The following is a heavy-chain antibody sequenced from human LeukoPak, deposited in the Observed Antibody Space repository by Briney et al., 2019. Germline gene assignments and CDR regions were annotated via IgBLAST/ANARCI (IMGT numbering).Heavy chain of an antibody. CDR2: IPYDGSNK. V-gene: IGHV3-30-3*01. Sequence: GRSLRLSCAASGFTFSSYAMHWVRQAPGKGLEWVAVIPYDGSNKYYADSVKGRFTISRDNSKNTLYLQMNSLRAEDTAVYYCARGSIAVAGTVKPKFDYWGQGTLVTVSS. CDR3: ARGSIAVAGTVKPKFDY. D-gene: IGHD6-19*01. J-gene: IGHJ4*02. CDR1: GFTFSSYA.